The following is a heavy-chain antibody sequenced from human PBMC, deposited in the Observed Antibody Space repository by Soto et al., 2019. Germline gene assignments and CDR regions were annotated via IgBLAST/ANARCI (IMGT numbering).Heavy chain of an antibody. CDR3: AKDPAMAPENYFDY. D-gene: IGHD5-18*01. CDR2: ISGSGGST. J-gene: IGHJ4*02. V-gene: IGHV3-23*01. Sequence: GGSLRLSCAGSGFTFSSYAMSWVRQAPGKGLEWVSAISGSGGSTYYADSVKGRFTISRDNSKNTLYLQMNSLRAEDTAVYYCAKDPAMAPENYFDYWGQGTLVTVSS. CDR1: GFTFSSYA.